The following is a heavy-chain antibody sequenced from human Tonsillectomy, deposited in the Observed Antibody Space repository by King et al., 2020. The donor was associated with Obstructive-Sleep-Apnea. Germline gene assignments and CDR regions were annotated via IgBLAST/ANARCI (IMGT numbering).Heavy chain of an antibody. CDR2: INYSGST. D-gene: IGHD3-10*01. J-gene: IGHJ4*02. CDR3: ARHHPYYYGSGSYSTFDY. CDR1: GGSISSSRYY. V-gene: IGHV4-39*01. Sequence: QLQESGPGLVKPSENLSLTCSVSGGSISSSRYYWGWIRQPPGKGREWIGSINYSGSTYYNTSLKRRVTISVDTSKNQFSLKLSSVTAADTAVYYCARHHPYYYGSGSYSTFDYWGQGTLVTVSS.